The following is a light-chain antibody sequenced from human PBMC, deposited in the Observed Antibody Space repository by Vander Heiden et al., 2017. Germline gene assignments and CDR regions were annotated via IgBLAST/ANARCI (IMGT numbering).Light chain of an antibody. CDR1: QGIRND. V-gene: IGKV1-6*01. CDR3: PQDDSSPRT. CDR2: GAS. Sequence: AVQMTQSPSSLSASVGDRVTITCRASQGIRNDLGWYQQKPGQAPKVLIYGASTLHSGVPSRFSGSGSGTDFVLTISGLQPEDSATYCCPQDDSSPRTFGQGTKVEIK. J-gene: IGKJ1*01.